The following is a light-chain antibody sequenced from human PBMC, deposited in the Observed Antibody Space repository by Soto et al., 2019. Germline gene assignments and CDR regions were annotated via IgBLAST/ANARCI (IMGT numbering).Light chain of an antibody. Sequence: QSVLTQPPSVSGAPGQRVTISCTGSRSNIGAGFDVHWYQQLPGKAPKLMIYEVSNRPSGVSDRFSGSKSGNTASLTISGLQAEDEADYYCSSYTSTATRVFGGGTKLTVL. V-gene: IGLV1-40*01. CDR2: EVS. CDR1: RSNIGAGFD. J-gene: IGLJ3*02. CDR3: SSYTSTATRV.